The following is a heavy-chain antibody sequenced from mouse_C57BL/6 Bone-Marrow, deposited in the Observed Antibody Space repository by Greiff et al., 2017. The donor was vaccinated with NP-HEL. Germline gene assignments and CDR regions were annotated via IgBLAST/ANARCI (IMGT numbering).Heavy chain of an antibody. D-gene: IGHD2-10*01. Sequence: EVQRVESGAELVRPGASVKLSCTASGFNIKDYYMHWVKQRPEQGLEWIGRIDPEDGDTEYAPKFQGKATMTADTSSNTAYLQLSSLTSEDTAVYYCTTPYYGNYDWVDYWGQGTSVTVSS. CDR2: IDPEDGDT. CDR3: TTPYYGNYDWVDY. V-gene: IGHV14-1*01. CDR1: GFNIKDYY. J-gene: IGHJ4*01.